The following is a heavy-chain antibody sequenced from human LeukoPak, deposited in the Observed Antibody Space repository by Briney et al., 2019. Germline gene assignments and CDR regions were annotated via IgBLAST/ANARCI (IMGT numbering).Heavy chain of an antibody. CDR2: ISGSGGST. CDR3: ATVITSTVRPNYFDY. Sequence: GGSLRLSCAASGFTFSSYAMSWVRQAPGKGLEWVSAISGSGGSTYYADSVKGRFTISRDNSKNTLYLQMNSLRAEDTAVYYCATVITSTVRPNYFDYWGQGTLVTVSS. D-gene: IGHD3-22*01. CDR1: GFTFSSYA. V-gene: IGHV3-23*01. J-gene: IGHJ4*02.